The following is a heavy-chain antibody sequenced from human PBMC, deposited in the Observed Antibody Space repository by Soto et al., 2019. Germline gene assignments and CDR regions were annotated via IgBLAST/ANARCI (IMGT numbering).Heavy chain of an antibody. Sequence: PSETLSLTCAVYGGSFSGYYWSWIRQPPGKGLEWIGEINHSGSTNYNPSLKSRVTISVDTSKNQFSLKLSSVTAADTAVYYCARVRILTGSSGMDVWGQGTTVTVSS. V-gene: IGHV4-34*01. D-gene: IGHD3-9*01. CDR1: GGSFSGYY. J-gene: IGHJ6*02. CDR2: INHSGST. CDR3: ARVRILTGSSGMDV.